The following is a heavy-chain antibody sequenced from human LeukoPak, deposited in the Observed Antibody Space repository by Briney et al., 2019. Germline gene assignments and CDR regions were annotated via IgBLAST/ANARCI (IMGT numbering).Heavy chain of an antibody. CDR3: ARGYCTSSSCYNDY. J-gene: IGHJ4*02. D-gene: IGHD2-2*02. CDR2: MSFDVNNK. CDR1: GFTFSSYG. Sequence: GRSLRLSCAASGFTFSSYGMHWVRQAPGKGLEWVATMSFDVNNKYYADSVRGRFTISRDNSKNTLYLQMNSLRAEDTAVYSCARGYCTSSSCYNDYWGQGTLVTVSS. V-gene: IGHV3-30*03.